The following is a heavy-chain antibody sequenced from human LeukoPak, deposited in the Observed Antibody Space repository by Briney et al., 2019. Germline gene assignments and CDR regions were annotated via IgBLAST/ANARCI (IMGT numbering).Heavy chain of an antibody. V-gene: IGHV3-23*01. CDR2: LNGSGGST. D-gene: IGHD6-19*01. CDR1: GFTFTSYA. CDR3: AKESEEVGSSGWYTDYWYFDL. J-gene: IGHJ2*01. Sequence: GSLRLSCAASGFTFTSYAMSWVRQAPGKGLEWVSALNGSGGSTYYADSVKGRFTISRDNSKNTLYLQMNSLRAEDTAVYYCAKESEEVGSSGWYTDYWYFDLWGRGTLVTVSS.